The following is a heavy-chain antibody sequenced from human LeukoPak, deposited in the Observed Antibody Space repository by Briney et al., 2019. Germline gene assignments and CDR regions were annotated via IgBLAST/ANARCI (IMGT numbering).Heavy chain of an antibody. J-gene: IGHJ3*02. CDR2: MNPNSGNT. CDR3: ARGSRYEWDFQPYAFDI. V-gene: IGHV1-8*01. Sequence: ASVKVSCKASGYTFTSYDINWVRQATGQGLERTGWMNPNSGNTGYAQKFQGRVTMTRNTSISTAYMELSSLRSEDTAVYYCARGSRYEWDFQPYAFDIWGQGTMVTVSS. D-gene: IGHD2-8*01. CDR1: GYTFTSYD.